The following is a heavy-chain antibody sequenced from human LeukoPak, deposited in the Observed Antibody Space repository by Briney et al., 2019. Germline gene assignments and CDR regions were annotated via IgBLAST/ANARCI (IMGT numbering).Heavy chain of an antibody. CDR3: ARNDYYTMQV. Sequence: SETLSLTCTVSGYSISSGYYWSWIRQPPGKGLEWIGEINHSGSTNYNPSLKSRVTISVDTSKNQFSLKLSSVTAADTAVYYCARNDYYTMQVWGQGILVTVSS. V-gene: IGHV4-38-2*02. D-gene: IGHD3-3*01. J-gene: IGHJ4*02. CDR2: INHSGST. CDR1: GYSISSGYY.